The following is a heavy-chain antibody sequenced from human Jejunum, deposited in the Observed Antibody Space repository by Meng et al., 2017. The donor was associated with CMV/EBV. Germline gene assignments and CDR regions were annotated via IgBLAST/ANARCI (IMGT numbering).Heavy chain of an antibody. CDR1: GDSVSGGSYY. CDR3: ARDQPADY. J-gene: IGHJ4*02. Sequence: LSGTVSGDSVSGGSYYWTWIRQAPGKGLEWIGYIYNSVSTNYNPSLKSRVTISVDTSKNQFSLKLTSVTAADTAVYYCARDQPADYWGQGTLVTVSS. V-gene: IGHV4-61*01. CDR2: IYNSVST.